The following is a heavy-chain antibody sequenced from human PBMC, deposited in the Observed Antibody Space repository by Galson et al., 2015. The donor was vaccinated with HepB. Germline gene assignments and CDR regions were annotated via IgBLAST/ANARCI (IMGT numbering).Heavy chain of an antibody. J-gene: IGHJ5*02. D-gene: IGHD3-22*01. V-gene: IGHV4-59*01. Sequence: LSLTCTVSGGSISSYYWSWIRQPPGKGLEWIGYIYYSGSTNYNPSLKSRVTISVDTSKNQFSLKLSSVTAADTAVYYCARRTYYYDSSGYYANWFDPWGQGTLVTVSS. CDR3: ARRTYYYDSSGYYANWFDP. CDR1: GGSISSYY. CDR2: IYYSGST.